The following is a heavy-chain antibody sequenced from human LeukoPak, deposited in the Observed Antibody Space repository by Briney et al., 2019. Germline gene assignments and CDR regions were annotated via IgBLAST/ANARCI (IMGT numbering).Heavy chain of an antibody. CDR2: INHSGST. V-gene: IGHV4-34*01. CDR1: GGSFSGYY. Sequence: SETLSLTCAVYGGSFSGYYWSWIRQPPGKGLEWIGEINHSGSTNYNPSLKSRVTISVDTSKNQFSLRLSSVTAADTAVYYCARVGARPNWGSPYXWGQGTLVTV. J-gene: IGHJ4*01. D-gene: IGHD7-27*01. CDR3: ARVGARPNWGSPYX.